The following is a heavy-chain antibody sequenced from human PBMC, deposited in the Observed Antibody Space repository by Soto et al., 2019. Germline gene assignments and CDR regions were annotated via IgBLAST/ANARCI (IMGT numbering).Heavy chain of an antibody. CDR3: ARGLPTYYYYGMDV. Sequence: GASVRVSCKASRYTFTSYDINWVRQATGQGLEWMGWMNPNSGNTGYAQKFQSRVTMTRNTTISTAYMELSSLRSEDTVVYYCARGLPTYYYYGMDVWGQGTTVTAP. V-gene: IGHV1-8*01. CDR1: RYTFTSYD. CDR2: MNPNSGNT. J-gene: IGHJ6*02.